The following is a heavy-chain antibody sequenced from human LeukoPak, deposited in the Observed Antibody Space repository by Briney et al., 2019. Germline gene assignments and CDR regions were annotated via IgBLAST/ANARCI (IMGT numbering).Heavy chain of an antibody. V-gene: IGHV3-30-3*01. J-gene: IGHJ4*02. D-gene: IGHD3-22*01. Sequence: GGSLRLSCAASGFTFSSYAMHWVRQAPGKGLEWVAVISYDGSNKYYADSVKGRFTISRDNSKNTLYLQMNSLRAEDTAVYYCARDSTYYYDSSGYYPTDYWGQGTLVTVSS. CDR1: GFTFSSYA. CDR2: ISYDGSNK. CDR3: ARDSTYYYDSSGYYPTDY.